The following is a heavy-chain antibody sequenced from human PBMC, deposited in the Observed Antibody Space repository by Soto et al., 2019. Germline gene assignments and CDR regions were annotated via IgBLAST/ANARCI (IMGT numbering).Heavy chain of an antibody. J-gene: IGHJ4*02. D-gene: IGHD6-6*01. V-gene: IGHV6-1*01. CDR2: TYYRSKWYN. CDR3: ARDLLSIAARRGLFDY. CDR1: GDSVSSNSAA. Sequence: SQTLSLTCAISGDSVSSNSAAWNWIRQSPSRGLEWLGRTYYRSKWYNDYAVSVKSRITINPDTSKNQFSLQLNSVTPEDTAVYYCARDLLSIAARRGLFDYWGQGTLVTVSS.